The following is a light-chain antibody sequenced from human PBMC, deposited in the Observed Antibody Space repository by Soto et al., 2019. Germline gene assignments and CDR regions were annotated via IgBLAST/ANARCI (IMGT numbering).Light chain of an antibody. Sequence: DIQMTQAPSTLSASVGDRVTITCLASQSISYWLAWYQQKPGKAPTLLIYDASTLESGVPSRFSGSGSGTEFTLTISSLQPDDFATYYCQQYNSYSWTFGQGTKVDIK. CDR1: QSISYW. J-gene: IGKJ1*01. CDR3: QQYNSYSWT. CDR2: DAS. V-gene: IGKV1-5*01.